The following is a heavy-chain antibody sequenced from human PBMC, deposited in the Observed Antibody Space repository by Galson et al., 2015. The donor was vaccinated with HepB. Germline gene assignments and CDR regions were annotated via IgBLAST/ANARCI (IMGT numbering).Heavy chain of an antibody. D-gene: IGHD5-12*01. V-gene: IGHV3-21*01. Sequence: SLRLSCAASGFTFSNYRMNWVRQAPGKGLDWVASITSDSTYIYYGESLEGRFTISRDNAKNSLSLQMSSLRADDTAVYYCARETITNYAMNGWGQWTTVTVPS. CDR3: ARETITNYAMNG. CDR2: ITSDSTYI. J-gene: IGHJ6*02. CDR1: GFTFSNYR.